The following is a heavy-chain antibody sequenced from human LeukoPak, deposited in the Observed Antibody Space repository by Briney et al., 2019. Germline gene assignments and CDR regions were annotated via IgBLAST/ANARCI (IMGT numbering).Heavy chain of an antibody. CDR3: STYFDY. Sequence: GGSLRLSCAASGFAFSTYAMNWVRQAPGKGLEWVSGISISGGNTFYADSVKGRFTISRDDSKNTLYLAINNLRAEDTAVYYCSTYFDYWGQGILVTVSS. CDR1: GFAFSTYA. CDR2: ISISGGNT. V-gene: IGHV3-23*01. J-gene: IGHJ4*02.